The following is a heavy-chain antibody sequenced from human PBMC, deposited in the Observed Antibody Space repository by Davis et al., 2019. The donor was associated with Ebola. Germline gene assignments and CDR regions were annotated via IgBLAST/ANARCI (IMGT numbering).Heavy chain of an antibody. Sequence: PSETLSLTCTVSGGSISSYYWSWIRQPPGKGLEWIGYIYYSGSTNYNPSLKSRVTISVDTSKNQFSLKLGSVTAADTAVYYCARGVVPAAQYYYYYMDVWGKGTTVTVSS. CDR2: IYYSGST. J-gene: IGHJ6*03. D-gene: IGHD2-2*01. V-gene: IGHV4-59*12. CDR1: GGSISSYY. CDR3: ARGVVPAAQYYYYYMDV.